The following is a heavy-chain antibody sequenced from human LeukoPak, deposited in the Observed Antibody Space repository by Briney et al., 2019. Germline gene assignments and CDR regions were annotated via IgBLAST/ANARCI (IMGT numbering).Heavy chain of an antibody. V-gene: IGHV3-49*03. CDR1: GFTFGDYL. CDR3: SRGSGWLSVY. J-gene: IGHJ4*02. CDR2: ISGGTT. Sequence: GSLRLSCTASGFTFGDYLMSWFCQAPGKGLEWIGFISGGTTEYAASVKGRFTISRDDSTSIAYLQMNSLTTEDTAVYYCSRGSGWLSVYWGQGTLVTVSS. D-gene: IGHD6-19*01.